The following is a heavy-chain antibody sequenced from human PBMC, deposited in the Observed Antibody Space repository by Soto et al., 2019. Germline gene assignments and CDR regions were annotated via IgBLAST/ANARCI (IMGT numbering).Heavy chain of an antibody. CDR2: IYYSGST. J-gene: IGHJ4*02. V-gene: IGHV4-39*07. D-gene: IGHD6-19*01. CDR3: ARSRYTSGWWTPPFDY. CDR1: GGSISSSSYY. Sequence: TSETLSLTCTVSGGSISSSSYYWGWIRQPPGKGLEWIGSIYYSGSTYYNPSLKSRVTISVDTSKNQFSLKLTSVTAADTAVYYCARSRYTSGWWTPPFDYWGQGTLVTVSS.